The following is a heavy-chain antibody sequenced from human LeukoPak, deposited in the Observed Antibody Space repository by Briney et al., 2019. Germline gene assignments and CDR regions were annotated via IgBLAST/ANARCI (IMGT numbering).Heavy chain of an antibody. V-gene: IGHV4-34*01. CDR1: GGSFSGYY. D-gene: IGHD3-10*01. CDR2: INHSGST. CDR3: ARVRYYGSGSYYTTKYNWFDP. Sequence: SETLSLTCAVYGGSFSGYYWSWIRQPPGKGLEWIGEINHSGSTNYNPSLKSRVTISVDTSKSQFSLKLSSVTAADTAVYYCARVRYYGSGSYYTTKYNWFDPWGQGTLVTVSS. J-gene: IGHJ5*02.